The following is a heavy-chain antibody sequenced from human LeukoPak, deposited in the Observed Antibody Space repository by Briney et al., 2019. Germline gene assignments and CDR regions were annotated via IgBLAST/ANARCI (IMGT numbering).Heavy chain of an antibody. CDR1: GFAVGMNF. J-gene: IGHJ6*02. D-gene: IGHD6-13*01. Sequence: GGSLRLSCAASGFAVGMNFMTWVRQAPGKGLEWVSLIYSGGSTRYADSVRGRFIISRDDSRNTLYLQMNSLRAEDTAVYYCEGHSELDLWGQGTTVTVSS. V-gene: IGHV3-53*01. CDR2: IYSGGST. CDR3: EGHSELDL.